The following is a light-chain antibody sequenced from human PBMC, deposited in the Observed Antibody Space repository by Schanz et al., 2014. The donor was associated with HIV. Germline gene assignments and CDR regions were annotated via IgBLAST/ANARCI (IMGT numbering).Light chain of an antibody. CDR1: SGHSNYA. CDR2: LNSGGGP. CDR3: QTWDTGIRV. J-gene: IGLJ3*02. V-gene: IGLV4-69*01. Sequence: QLVLTQSPSASASLGASVKLTCTLSSGHSNYAIAWHQQQPEKGPRYLMKLNSGGGPIRGDGIPDRFSGTSSGAERYLTISSLQSEDEADYYCQTWDTGIRVFGGGTKVTVL.